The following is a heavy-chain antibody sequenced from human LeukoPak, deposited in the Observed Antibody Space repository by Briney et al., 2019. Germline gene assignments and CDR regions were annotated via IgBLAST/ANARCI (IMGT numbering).Heavy chain of an antibody. CDR1: GGSFSAYY. Sequence: SETLSLTCAVYGGSFSAYYWSWIRQPPGKGLEWIGEINHSGSTNYNPPLKSRVSISVNTSKNQFSLKLGSVTAADTAVYYCAGYYYYYMDVWGKGTTVTVSS. CDR3: AGYYYYYMDV. V-gene: IGHV4-34*01. CDR2: INHSGST. J-gene: IGHJ6*03.